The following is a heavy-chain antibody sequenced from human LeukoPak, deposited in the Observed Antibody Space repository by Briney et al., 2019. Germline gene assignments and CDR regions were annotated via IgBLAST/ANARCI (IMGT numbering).Heavy chain of an antibody. J-gene: IGHJ6*03. CDR1: GFSFSSHA. V-gene: IGHV3-23*01. CDR3: AKVAGGSVWDYVDV. Sequence: GGSLRLSCAASGFSFSSHAMNWVRQAPGKGLEWVSTFSGSGGGTYYAVSVKGRFTISRDNSKNTLYLQMNSLRADDTAVYYCAKVAGGSVWDYVDVWGIGTTVTVSS. D-gene: IGHD2-8*02. CDR2: FSGSGGGT.